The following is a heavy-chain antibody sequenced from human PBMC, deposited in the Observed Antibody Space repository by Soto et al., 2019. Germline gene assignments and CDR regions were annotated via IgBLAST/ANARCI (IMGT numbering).Heavy chain of an antibody. CDR1: GDSFTSYY. CDR2: IYSSGSA. Sequence: QVQLQESGPGLVKPSETLSLTCAVSGDSFTSYYWSYIRQPPGKGLEWIGYIYSSGSANYNPSLKTRVTLIIDTAKNQASLTLNSVTAADTVVYFCARVGRTSSTDAFDFWGQGTMVTVSS. CDR3: ARVGRTSSTDAFDF. D-gene: IGHD6-13*01. V-gene: IGHV4-59*01. J-gene: IGHJ3*01.